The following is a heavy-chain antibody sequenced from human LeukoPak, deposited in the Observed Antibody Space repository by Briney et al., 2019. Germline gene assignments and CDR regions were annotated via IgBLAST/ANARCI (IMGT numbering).Heavy chain of an antibody. V-gene: IGHV3-74*01. D-gene: IGHD1-26*01. CDR2: INSDGSST. CDR3: ARGLRVGATTGYYYYYGMDV. J-gene: IGHJ6*02. Sequence: QPGGSLRLSCAASGFTFSSYWMHWVRQAPGKGLVWVSRINSDGSSTSYADSVKGRFTISRDNAKNTLYLQMNSLRAEDTAVYYCARGLRVGATTGYYYYYGMDVWGQGTTVTVSS. CDR1: GFTFSSYW.